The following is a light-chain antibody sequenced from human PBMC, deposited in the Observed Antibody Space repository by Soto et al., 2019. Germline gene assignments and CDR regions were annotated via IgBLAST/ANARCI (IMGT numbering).Light chain of an antibody. J-gene: IGLJ3*02. CDR1: NSNIGSNY. V-gene: IGLV1-44*01. CDR2: RNA. Sequence: QAVVTQPPSASGTPGQRVTISCSGINSNIGSNYVHWYQQFPGTAPKLLIYRNAQRPSGVPDRFSGSKSGISASLAISGLQSGDEADYYCATWDDTLNGRVFGGGTKLTVL. CDR3: ATWDDTLNGRV.